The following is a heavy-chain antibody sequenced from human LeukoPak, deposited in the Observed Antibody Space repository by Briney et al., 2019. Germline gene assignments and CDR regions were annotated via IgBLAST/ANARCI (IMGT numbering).Heavy chain of an antibody. D-gene: IGHD2-2*01. CDR2: ISGSGGST. J-gene: IGHJ6*03. CDR1: GFTFSSYA. Sequence: GGSLRLSCAASGFTFSSYAMSWVRQAPGKGLEWVSAISGSGGSTYYADSVKGRFTISRDNSKNTLYLQMNSLRAEDTAVYYCAKEVVVVPAALPHDYYYYYMDVWGKGTTVTVSS. CDR3: AKEVVVVPAALPHDYYYYYMDV. V-gene: IGHV3-23*01.